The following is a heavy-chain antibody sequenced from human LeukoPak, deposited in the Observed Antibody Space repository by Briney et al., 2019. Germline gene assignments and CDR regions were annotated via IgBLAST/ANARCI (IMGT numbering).Heavy chain of an antibody. CDR2: IYPGDSDT. J-gene: IGHJ3*02. Sequence: GESLKISCKGSGYSFTSYWIGWVHQMPGKGLEWMGIIYPGDSDTRYSPSFQGQVTISADKSISTAYLQWSSLKASDTAMYYCARHLRTYYYDSSGYYDAFDIWGQGTMVTVSS. V-gene: IGHV5-51*07. D-gene: IGHD3-22*01. CDR3: ARHLRTYYYDSSGYYDAFDI. CDR1: GYSFTSYW.